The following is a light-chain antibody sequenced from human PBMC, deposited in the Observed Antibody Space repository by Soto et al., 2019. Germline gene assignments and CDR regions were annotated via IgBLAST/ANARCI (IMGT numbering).Light chain of an antibody. CDR2: THN. CDR3: CSYAGSYTHV. CDR1: SSNIGAGYD. Sequence: QSVLTQPPSVSGAPGQRVTISCTGSSSNIGAGYDVHWYLQVPGTAPKLLVYTHNNRPSGVPDRFSGSKSGNTASLTISGLQAEDEADYYCCSYAGSYTHVFGTGTKLTVL. J-gene: IGLJ1*01. V-gene: IGLV1-40*01.